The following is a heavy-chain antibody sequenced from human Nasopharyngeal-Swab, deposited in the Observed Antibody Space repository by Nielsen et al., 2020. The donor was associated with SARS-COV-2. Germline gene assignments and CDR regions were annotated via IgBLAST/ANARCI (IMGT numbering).Heavy chain of an antibody. D-gene: IGHD4-17*01. J-gene: IGHJ6*02. CDR3: ARGSLGSFSTVTRIYGMDV. V-gene: IGHV4-34*01. Sequence: SETLSLTCAVYGGSFSGYYWSWIRQPPGKGLEWIGEINHSGSTNYNPSLNSRVTISVDTSKNQFSLKLSSVTAADTAVYYCARGSLGSFSTVTRIYGMDVWGQGTTVTVSS. CDR2: INHSGST. CDR1: GGSFSGYY.